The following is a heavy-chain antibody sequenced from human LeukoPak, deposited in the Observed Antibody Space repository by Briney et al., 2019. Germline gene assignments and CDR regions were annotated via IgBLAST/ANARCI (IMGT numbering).Heavy chain of an antibody. D-gene: IGHD5-18*01. CDR3: GRDTVGYGGAFDI. J-gene: IGHJ3*02. Sequence: GGSLRLSCAASGFTFSSYSMNWVRQAPGKGLEWVSSISSSISYKYYADSVKGRSTISRDNSKNTLYLQVNSLRPEDTAVYYCGRDTVGYGGAFDIWGQGTMVTVSS. CDR1: GFTFSSYS. V-gene: IGHV3-21*01. CDR2: ISSSISYK.